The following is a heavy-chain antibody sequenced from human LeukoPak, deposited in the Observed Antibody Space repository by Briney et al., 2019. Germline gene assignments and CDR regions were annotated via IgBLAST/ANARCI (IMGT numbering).Heavy chain of an antibody. CDR1: GYTFTSYG. CDR2: ISAYNGNT. J-gene: IGHJ4*02. V-gene: IGHV1-18*01. CDR3: AREPVAGTLVAY. D-gene: IGHD6-19*01. Sequence: ASVKVSCKASGYTFTSYGISWVRQAPGQGLEWMGWISAYNGNTKYAQKLQGRVTLTTDTSTSTAYMELRSLRSDDTAVYYCAREPVAGTLVAYWGQGTLVTVSS.